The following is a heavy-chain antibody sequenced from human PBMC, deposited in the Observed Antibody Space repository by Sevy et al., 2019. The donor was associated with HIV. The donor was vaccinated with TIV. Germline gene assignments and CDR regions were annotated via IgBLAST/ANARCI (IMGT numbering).Heavy chain of an antibody. D-gene: IGHD3-3*01. V-gene: IGHV3-23*01. CDR3: AKDPRRITIFGVVLDY. CDR1: GFTFSSYA. CDR2: ISGSGGST. Sequence: GGSLRLSCAASGFTFSSYAMSWVRQAPGKGLEWVSAISGSGGSTYYADSVKGRFTISRDNSKNTLYLQMNSLRAEDTAVYYCAKDPRRITIFGVVLDYWGQGTQVTVSS. J-gene: IGHJ4*02.